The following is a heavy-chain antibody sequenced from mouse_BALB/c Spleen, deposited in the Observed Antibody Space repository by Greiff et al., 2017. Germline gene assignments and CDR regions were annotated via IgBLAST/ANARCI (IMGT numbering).Heavy chain of an antibody. CDR1: GFTFSDYY. D-gene: IGHD2-5*01. CDR3: ARYSNYEDYYAMDY. CDR2: ISDGGSYT. J-gene: IGHJ4*01. Sequence: LEESGGGLVKPGGSLKLSCAASGFTFSDYYMYWVRQTPEKRLEWVATISDGGSYTYYPDSLKGRFTISRDNAKNNLYLKMSSLKSEDTAMYYGARYSNYEDYYAMDYWGQGTSVTVSS. V-gene: IGHV5-4*02.